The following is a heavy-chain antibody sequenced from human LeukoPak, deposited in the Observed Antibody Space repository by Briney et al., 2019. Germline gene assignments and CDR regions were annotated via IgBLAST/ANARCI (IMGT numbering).Heavy chain of an antibody. Sequence: SETLSLTCTVSGGSISNYYWSWIRRPPGKGLECMGYIYYSGTTNYNPSLKSRVTISVDTSKNQFSLKLSSVTAADTAVYYCARHGGYSSPYLHWGQGTLVTVSS. CDR1: GGSISNYY. CDR2: IYYSGTT. J-gene: IGHJ1*01. V-gene: IGHV4-59*08. CDR3: ARHGGYSSPYLH. D-gene: IGHD6-13*01.